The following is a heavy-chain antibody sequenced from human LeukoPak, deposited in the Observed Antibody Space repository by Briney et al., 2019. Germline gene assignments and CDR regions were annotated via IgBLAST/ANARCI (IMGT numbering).Heavy chain of an antibody. Sequence: ASVKVSCKASGYTFTRHDINWVRQATGQGLEWMGWMNPNSGNTGFAQKFQGRVTITRNTSISTAYMELSSLRSEDTAVYYCARYGAAGTRDYYMDVWGKGTTVTVSS. J-gene: IGHJ6*03. CDR1: GYTFTRHD. V-gene: IGHV1-8*03. CDR2: MNPNSGNT. CDR3: ARYGAAGTRDYYMDV. D-gene: IGHD6-13*01.